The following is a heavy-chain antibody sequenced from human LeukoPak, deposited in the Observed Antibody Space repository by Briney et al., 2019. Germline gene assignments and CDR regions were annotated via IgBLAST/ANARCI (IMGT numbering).Heavy chain of an antibody. D-gene: IGHD3-22*01. CDR1: GFSFSDHS. V-gene: IGHV3-30*04. Sequence: GGSLRLSCAASGFSFSDHSMHWVRQAPGKGLEWVALIAYDGDNKYYADAVKGRFTISRDNSKNTLFLQMNSLRAEDTAVYYCARGGQYDTSGYYPIDYWGQGTLVTVSS. J-gene: IGHJ4*02. CDR3: ARGGQYDTSGYYPIDY. CDR2: IAYDGDNK.